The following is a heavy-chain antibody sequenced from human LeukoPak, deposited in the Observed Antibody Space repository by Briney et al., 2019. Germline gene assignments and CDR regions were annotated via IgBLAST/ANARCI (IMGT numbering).Heavy chain of an antibody. CDR2: IIPILGIA. Sequence: ASVKVSCKASGGAFSSYAISWVRQAPGQGLEWMGRIIPILGIANYAQKFQGRVTITADKSTSTAYMELSSLRSEDTAVYYCASALDDSSGYSAHYWGQGTLVTVSS. V-gene: IGHV1-69*04. CDR3: ASALDDSSGYSAHY. J-gene: IGHJ4*02. CDR1: GGAFSSYA. D-gene: IGHD3-22*01.